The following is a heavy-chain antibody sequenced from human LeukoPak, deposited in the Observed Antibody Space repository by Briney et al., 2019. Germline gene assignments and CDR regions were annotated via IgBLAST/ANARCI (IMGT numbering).Heavy chain of an antibody. V-gene: IGHV3-49*04. CDR1: GFTFGDYG. J-gene: IGHJ4*02. D-gene: IGHD3-22*01. CDR2: IRSKPYGGAT. CDR3: TRGDYYDSSGYYLLFDY. Sequence: GGSLLLSCTASGFTFGDYGRSWVRQAPGEGLEWVGFIRSKPYGGATESAASVKSRFTISRDNSESIAYLQMNSLKTEDTAVYYCTRGDYYDSSGYYLLFDYWGQGTLVTVPS.